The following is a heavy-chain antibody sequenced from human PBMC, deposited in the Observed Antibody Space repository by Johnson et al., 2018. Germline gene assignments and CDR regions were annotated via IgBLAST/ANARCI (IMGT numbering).Heavy chain of an antibody. J-gene: IGHJ6*02. CDR2: ISYDGSNK. V-gene: IGHV3-30*03. D-gene: IGHD5-18*01. Sequence: QVQLVESGGGVVQPGRSLRLSCAASGFTFSSYGMHWVRQAPGKGLEWVAVISYDGSNKYYADSVKGRFTISRDNSKNTLYLQMNSLRAEDTAGYYCARDTGASLDTADSRNYYYGMDVWGQGTTVTVSS. CDR1: GFTFSSYG. CDR3: ARDTGASLDTADSRNYYYGMDV.